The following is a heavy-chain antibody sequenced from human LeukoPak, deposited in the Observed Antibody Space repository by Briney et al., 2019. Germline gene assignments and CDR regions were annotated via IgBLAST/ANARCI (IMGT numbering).Heavy chain of an antibody. V-gene: IGHV3-48*01. CDR3: ARGGGTWAAEYFQH. CDR2: ISSSSSTI. D-gene: IGHD2-15*01. Sequence: SGGSLRLPCAASGFTFSSYSMNWVRQAPGTGLEWVSYISSSSSTIYYADSVRGRFTISRDNAKNSLYLQMNSLRAEDTAVYYCARGGGTWAAEYFQHWGQGTLVTVSS. J-gene: IGHJ1*01. CDR1: GFTFSSYS.